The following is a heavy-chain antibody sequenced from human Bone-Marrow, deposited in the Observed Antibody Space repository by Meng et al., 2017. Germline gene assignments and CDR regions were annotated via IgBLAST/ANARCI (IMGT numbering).Heavy chain of an antibody. V-gene: IGHV1-2*06. J-gene: IGHJ4*02. CDR2: INPKSGDT. D-gene: IGHD2-21*01. CDR3: ARDENISLGKLFGDY. Sequence: GGSLRLSCRPSGYNFPDYYIHWVRRAPGQGLEWMGRINPKSGDTHYAQKFQARVTMTGDTSISTAYVELSGLRSDDTAVYYCARDENISLGKLFGDYWGQGTLVTVSS. CDR1: GYNFPDYY.